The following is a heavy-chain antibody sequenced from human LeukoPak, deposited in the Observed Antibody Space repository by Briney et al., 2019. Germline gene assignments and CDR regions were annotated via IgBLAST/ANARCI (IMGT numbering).Heavy chain of an antibody. D-gene: IGHD2-15*01. J-gene: IGHJ4*02. CDR3: AKGSKVVVAATPFDY. Sequence: GGSLRLSCAASGFTFSNYWMSWVRQAPGKGPEWVANIKQDGSEKYYVDSVKGRFTISRDNAKNSLYLQMNSLRAEDTAVYYCAKGSKVVVAATPFDYWGQGTLVTVSS. V-gene: IGHV3-7*03. CDR1: GFTFSNYW. CDR2: IKQDGSEK.